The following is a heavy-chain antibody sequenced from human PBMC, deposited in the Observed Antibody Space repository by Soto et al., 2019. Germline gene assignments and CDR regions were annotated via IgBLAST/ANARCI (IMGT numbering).Heavy chain of an antibody. Sequence: QVHLVASGGGVVQPGRSLRLSCEASGFTFSNYGTHWVRQAPGEGLEWVAHISYDGSNEHYTDSVKGRFTISRDNSKNXXFLHMNSLRPEDTAVYHCAKDTYFSDSSGYYVFDSWGQGTLVTVSS. D-gene: IGHD3-22*01. CDR2: ISYDGSNE. CDR3: AKDTYFSDSSGYYVFDS. CDR1: GFTFSNYG. J-gene: IGHJ4*02. V-gene: IGHV3-30*18.